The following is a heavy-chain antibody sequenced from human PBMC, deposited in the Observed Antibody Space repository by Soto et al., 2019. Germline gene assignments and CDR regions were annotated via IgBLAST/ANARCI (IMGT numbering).Heavy chain of an antibody. CDR1: GCTFSSYA. Sequence: ASVKVSCKASGCTFSSYASSWVRQAPGQGLEWMGGIIPIFGTANYAQKFQGRVTITADESTSTAYMELSSLRSEDTAVYYCARDQPRYCSGGSCPNWFDPWGQGTLVTVS. V-gene: IGHV1-69*13. J-gene: IGHJ5*02. CDR2: IIPIFGTA. CDR3: ARDQPRYCSGGSCPNWFDP. D-gene: IGHD2-15*01.